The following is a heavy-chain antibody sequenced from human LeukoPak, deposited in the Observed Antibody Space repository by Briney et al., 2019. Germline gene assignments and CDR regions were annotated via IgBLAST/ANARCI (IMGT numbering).Heavy chain of an antibody. CDR1: GFTFSIYA. D-gene: IGHD3-10*01. CDR3: AKDRRGVFDF. CDR2: ITGSGDYT. J-gene: IGHJ4*02. V-gene: IGHV3-23*01. Sequence: GGSLRLSCAASGFTFSIYAMTWVRQAPGKGLEWVSAITGSGDYTYYTDSMEGRVTISRDNSKNTVYLQMNSLRVEDTAVYYCAKDRRGVFDFWGQGTLVTVSS.